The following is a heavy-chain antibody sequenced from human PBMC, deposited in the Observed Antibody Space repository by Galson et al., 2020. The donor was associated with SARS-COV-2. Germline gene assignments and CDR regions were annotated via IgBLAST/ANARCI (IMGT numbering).Heavy chain of an antibody. V-gene: IGHV3-33*01. Sequence: GGSLRLSCAASGFTFSSYGMHWVRQAPGKGLEWVAVIWYDGSNKYYADSVKGRFTISRDNSKNTLYLQMNSLRAEDTAVYYCAREDRGVECSSTSCYPPNKPYGMDVWGQGTTVTVSS. D-gene: IGHD2-2*01. J-gene: IGHJ6*02. CDR1: GFTFSSYG. CDR2: IWYDGSNK. CDR3: AREDRGVECSSTSCYPPNKPYGMDV.